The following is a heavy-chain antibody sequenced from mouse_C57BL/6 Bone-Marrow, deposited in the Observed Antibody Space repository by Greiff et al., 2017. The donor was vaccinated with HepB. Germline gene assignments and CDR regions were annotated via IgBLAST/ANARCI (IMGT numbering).Heavy chain of an antibody. CDR1: GYTFTSYG. CDR2: IYPRSGNT. Sequence: QVQLQQSGAELARPGASVKLSCKASGYTFTSYGISWVKQRTGQGLEWIGEIYPRSGNTYYNEKFKGKATLTADKSSSTAYMELRSLTSEDSAVYFCAKERDGSSWFAYWGQGTLVTVSA. D-gene: IGHD2-3*01. CDR3: AKERDGSSWFAY. J-gene: IGHJ3*01. V-gene: IGHV1-81*01.